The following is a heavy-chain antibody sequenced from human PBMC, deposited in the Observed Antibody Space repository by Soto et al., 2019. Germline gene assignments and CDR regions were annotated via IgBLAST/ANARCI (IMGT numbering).Heavy chain of an antibody. Sequence: SETLSLTCTVSGGSISSGDYFWSWIRQSPGKGLEWIGYISSIGSTYYNPSLKSRVSVSRDTSKNQFSLKLSSVTTTDTAVYYCARGLVIRPYYYHGMDVWGQGTAVTVSS. J-gene: IGHJ6*02. CDR2: ISSIGST. D-gene: IGHD3-9*01. CDR3: ARGLVIRPYYYHGMDV. CDR1: GGSISSGDYF. V-gene: IGHV4-30-4*01.